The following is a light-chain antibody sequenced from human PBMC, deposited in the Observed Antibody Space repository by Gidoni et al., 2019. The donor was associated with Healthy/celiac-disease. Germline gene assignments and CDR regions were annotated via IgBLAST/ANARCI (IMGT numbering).Light chain of an antibody. J-gene: IGLJ1*01. Sequence: SSELTQDPAVSVALGQTVRITCQGDSLRSYYASWYQQKPGQAPVLVIYGKNNRPSGIPDRFSGSSSGNTASLTITGAQAEDEADYYCNSRDSSGNHLGVFGTGTKVXVX. CDR3: NSRDSSGNHLGV. CDR1: SLRSYY. V-gene: IGLV3-19*01. CDR2: GKN.